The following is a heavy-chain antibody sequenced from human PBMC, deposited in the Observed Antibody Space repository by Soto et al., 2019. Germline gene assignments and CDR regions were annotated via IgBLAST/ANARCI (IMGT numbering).Heavy chain of an antibody. CDR2: INTDGSIT. Sequence: EVQLVESGGGLVQPGGSLRLSCEASGFTFSRYWMHWVRQAPGKGLVWVSRINTDGSITNYADSVKDRFTISRDSAKNTLYLQMNSLRVEDTAVYRCARGGSGSPMAHDHWGEGTLVTVSS. J-gene: IGHJ4*02. CDR1: GFTFSRYW. D-gene: IGHD3-10*01. V-gene: IGHV3-74*01. CDR3: ARGGSGSPMAHDH.